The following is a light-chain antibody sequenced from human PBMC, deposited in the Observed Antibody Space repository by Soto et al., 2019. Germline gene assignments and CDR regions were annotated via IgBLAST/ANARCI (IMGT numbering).Light chain of an antibody. CDR1: QGISSY. CDR3: QQYYNYPPFT. Sequence: AILMTQSPSSLSASTGDRVTITCRASQGISSYLAWYQQKPGKAPKLLIYAASTWQSGVPSRFSGSGSGTDFTLTISCLQSEDFATYYCQQYYNYPPFTFGQGTKVEIK. V-gene: IGKV1-8*01. CDR2: AAS. J-gene: IGKJ1*01.